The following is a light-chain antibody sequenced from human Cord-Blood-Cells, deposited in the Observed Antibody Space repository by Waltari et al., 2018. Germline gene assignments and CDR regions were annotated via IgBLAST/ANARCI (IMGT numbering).Light chain of an antibody. CDR2: EVS. Sequence: QSALTQPPSASGSPGQSVTISCTGTSSDDGGYNYVSWYQQHPGKAPKLMLYEVSKRPSGVPDRFSGSKSGNTASLTVSGLQAEDEADYYCSSYAGSNNVVFGGGTKLTVL. J-gene: IGLJ2*01. CDR3: SSYAGSNNVV. CDR1: SSDDGGYNY. V-gene: IGLV2-8*01.